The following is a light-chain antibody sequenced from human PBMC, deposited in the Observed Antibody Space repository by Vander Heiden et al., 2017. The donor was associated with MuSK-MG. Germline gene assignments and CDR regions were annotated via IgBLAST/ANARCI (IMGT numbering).Light chain of an antibody. CDR2: GAS. Sequence: EIVLTQSPGTLSLSPGERATLSCRASQSVSSSYLAWYQQKPGQAPRLLIYGASTRATGIPDRFSGRGSGTDFTLTISRLEPEDFAVYYCQQYGDSPRFTFGHGTKVDIK. CDR1: QSVSSSY. J-gene: IGKJ3*01. CDR3: QQYGDSPRFT. V-gene: IGKV3-20*01.